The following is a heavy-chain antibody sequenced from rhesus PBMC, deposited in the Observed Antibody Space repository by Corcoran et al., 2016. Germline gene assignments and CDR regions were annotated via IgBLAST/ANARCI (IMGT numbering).Heavy chain of an antibody. V-gene: IGHV2-95*01. CDR1: GLSISTTGTG. J-gene: IGHJ4*01. Sequence: QVTLKESGPALVKPTQTLTLTCTFSGLSISTTGTGVGWIRHPPGKALEWLASIYWNESKYYRPPLKSRLTISKDTSKNQVVLTMTSMDPVDTATDYCPPVDIAGTTFGDYWGQGVLVTVSS. D-gene: IGHD1-20*01. CDR2: IYWNESK. CDR3: PPVDIAGTTFGDY.